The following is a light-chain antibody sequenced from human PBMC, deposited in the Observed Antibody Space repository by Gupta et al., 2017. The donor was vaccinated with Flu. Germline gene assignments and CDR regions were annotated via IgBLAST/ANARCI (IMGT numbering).Light chain of an antibody. J-gene: IGKJ1*01. Sequence: DIQLTQSPSTLSASVRDTVNITCRASQTMISWLAWYQQKPGKAPKLLIDTASDLESGVSSRFSGSGSGTXFTLTIXNLQPDDFAIYYCQQYQSDPQTFGXGTRVEI. CDR1: QTMISW. V-gene: IGKV1-5*03. CDR3: QQYQSDPQT. CDR2: TAS.